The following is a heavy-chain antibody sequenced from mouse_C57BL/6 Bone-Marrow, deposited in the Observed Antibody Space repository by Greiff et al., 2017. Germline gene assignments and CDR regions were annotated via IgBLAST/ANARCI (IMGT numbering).Heavy chain of an antibody. V-gene: IGHV14-4*01. D-gene: IGHD2-12*01. J-gene: IGHJ3*01. CDR3: TDYIPY. CDR2: IDPENGDT. Sequence: EVMLVESGAELVRPGASVKLSCTASGFNIKDDYMHWVKQRPEKGLEWIGWIDPENGDTEYASKFQGKATITADTSSNTAYLQLSSLTSEDTAVYYCTDYIPYWGQGTLVTVSA. CDR1: GFNIKDDY.